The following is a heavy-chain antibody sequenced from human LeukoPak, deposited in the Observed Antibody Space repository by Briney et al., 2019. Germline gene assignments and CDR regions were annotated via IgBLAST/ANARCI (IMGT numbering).Heavy chain of an antibody. V-gene: IGHV4-38-2*01. Sequence: SETLSLTCAVSGYSISSGYYWGWIRQSPGKGLEWIGSIYHSGSTYYNPSLKSRVTISVDTSKNQFSLKLSSVTAADTAVYYCARLPAAPIARWFDPWGQGTLVTVSS. CDR1: GYSISSGYY. CDR2: IYHSGST. J-gene: IGHJ5*02. D-gene: IGHD2-2*01. CDR3: ARLPAAPIARWFDP.